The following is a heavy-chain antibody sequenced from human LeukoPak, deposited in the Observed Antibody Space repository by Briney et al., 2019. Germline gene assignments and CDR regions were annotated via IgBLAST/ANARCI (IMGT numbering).Heavy chain of an antibody. D-gene: IGHD1-14*01. J-gene: IGHJ6*03. V-gene: IGHV1-8*01. CDR2: MNPNSGNT. Sequence: ASVKVSCKASGYTFTSYDINWVRQATGQGLEWMGWMNPNSGNTGYAQKFQGRVTMTRNTSISTAYMELSSPRSEDTAVYYCARGNPGGYYYYMDVWGKGTTVTVSS. CDR1: GYTFTSYD. CDR3: ARGNPGGYYYYMDV.